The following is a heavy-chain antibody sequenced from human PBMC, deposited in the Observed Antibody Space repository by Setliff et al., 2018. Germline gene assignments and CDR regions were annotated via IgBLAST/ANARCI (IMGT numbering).Heavy chain of an antibody. V-gene: IGHV4-61*02. CDR1: GGSISSGSYY. D-gene: IGHD5-18*01. CDR2: VYTNGGS. CDR3: VRDRTAYSYGLDV. Sequence: TLSLTCTVSGGSISSGSYYWSWIRHPAGKGLEWIGRVYTNGGSDYNPFLKSRVTMSVDTSKNQFALNLRSVTAADTAVYYCVRDRTAYSYGLDVWGQGTTVTVSS. J-gene: IGHJ6*02.